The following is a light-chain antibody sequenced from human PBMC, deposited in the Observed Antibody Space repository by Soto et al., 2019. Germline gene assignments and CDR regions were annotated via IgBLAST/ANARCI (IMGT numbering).Light chain of an antibody. CDR2: RNN. J-gene: IGLJ2*01. V-gene: IGLV1-47*01. CDR1: SSNIGSNY. CDR3: AAWDDSLSGTV. Sequence: QAVVTQPPSASGTPGQRVTSSCSGSSSNIGSNYVYWYQQLPGTAPKLLIYRNNQRPSGVPDRFSGSKSGTSASLAISGLRSEDEADYYCAAWDDSLSGTVFGGGTKLTVL.